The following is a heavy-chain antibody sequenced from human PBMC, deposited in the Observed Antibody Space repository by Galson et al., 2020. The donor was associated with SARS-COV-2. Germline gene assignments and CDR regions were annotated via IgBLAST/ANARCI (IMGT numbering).Heavy chain of an antibody. Sequence: GESLKISCTGSGYSFTSYWIGWVRQLPGKGLEWMGIIYPGDSDTSYSPSFQGQVTISADKSISTAYLQWSSLMASDTAMYYCARRRAAAGMLYAVDIGGQGRRVTVSS. D-gene: IGHD6-13*01. CDR3: ARRRAAAGMLYAVDI. CDR1: GYSFTSYW. V-gene: IGHV5-51*01. J-gene: IGHJ3*02. CDR2: IYPGDSDT.